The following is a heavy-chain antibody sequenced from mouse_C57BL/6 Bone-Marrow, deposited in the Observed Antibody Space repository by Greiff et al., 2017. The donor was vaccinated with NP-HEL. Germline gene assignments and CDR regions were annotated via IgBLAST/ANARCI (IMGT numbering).Heavy chain of an antibody. V-gene: IGHV1-55*01. D-gene: IGHD3-2*02. CDR2: IYPGSGST. Sequence: VQLHQPGAELVKPGASVKMSCKASGYTFTSYWITWVKQRPGQGLEWIGDIYPGSGSTNYNEKFKSKATLTVDTSSSTAYMQLSSLTSEDSAVYYCARDSSGYPYYFDYWGQGTTLTVSS. J-gene: IGHJ2*01. CDR3: ARDSSGYPYYFDY. CDR1: GYTFTSYW.